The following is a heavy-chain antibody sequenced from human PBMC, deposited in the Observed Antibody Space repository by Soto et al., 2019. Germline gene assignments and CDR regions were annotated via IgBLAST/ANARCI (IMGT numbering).Heavy chain of an antibody. CDR3: SSSWYGYFDY. Sequence: ASVKVSCKVSGYTLTELSMHWVRQAPGKGLEWMGGFDPEDGGTIYAQKFQGRVTMTEDTSTDTAYMELSSLRSEDTAVHYCSSSWYGYFDYWGQGTLVTVSS. CDR2: FDPEDGGT. CDR1: GYTLTELS. J-gene: IGHJ4*02. V-gene: IGHV1-24*01. D-gene: IGHD6-13*01.